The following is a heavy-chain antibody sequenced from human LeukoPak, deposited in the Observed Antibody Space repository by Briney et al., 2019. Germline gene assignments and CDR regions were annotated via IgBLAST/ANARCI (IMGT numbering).Heavy chain of an antibody. J-gene: IGHJ4*02. D-gene: IGHD5-12*01. V-gene: IGHV5-51*01. CDR1: GSSFSSHW. CDR3: ARHGYGYYFES. Sequence: GESLKISCQGSGSSFSSHWIGWVRQVPGKGLDWMGIIYPGDSNTKYSPSFQGQVTISADRSISTAYLQWSSLKASDTAMYYCARHGYGYYFESWGQGTLVTVSS. CDR2: IYPGDSNT.